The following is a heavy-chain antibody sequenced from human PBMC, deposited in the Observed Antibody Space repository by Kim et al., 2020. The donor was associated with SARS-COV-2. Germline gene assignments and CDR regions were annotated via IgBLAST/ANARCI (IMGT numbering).Heavy chain of an antibody. CDR1: GFTFSSYG. CDR3: AKGASSGYYWYFDI. Sequence: GGSLRLSCAASGFTFSSYGMHWVRQAPGKGLEWVAVISYDGSNKYYADSVKGRFTISRDNSKNTLYLQMNSLRAEDTAVYYCAKGASSGYYWYFDIWGRGTLVTVSS. J-gene: IGHJ2*01. D-gene: IGHD3-22*01. V-gene: IGHV3-30*18. CDR2: ISYDGSNK.